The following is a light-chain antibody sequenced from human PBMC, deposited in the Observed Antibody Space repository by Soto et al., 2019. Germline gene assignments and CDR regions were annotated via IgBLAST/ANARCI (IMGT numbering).Light chain of an antibody. J-gene: IGKJ1*01. CDR3: QHYNSYSEA. V-gene: IGKV1-5*01. CDR1: QSISSW. CDR2: DAS. Sequence: DIQMTQSPSTLSAFVGDRVTITCRASQSISSWLAWYQQKPGKAPKLLIYDASSLESGVPSRFSGSGSGTDFTFTISSLQPDDFATYYCQHYNSYSEAFGQGTKVDIK.